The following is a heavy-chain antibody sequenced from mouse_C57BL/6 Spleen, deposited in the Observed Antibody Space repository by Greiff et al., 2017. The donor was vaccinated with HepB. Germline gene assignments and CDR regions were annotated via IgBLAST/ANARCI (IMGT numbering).Heavy chain of an antibody. Sequence: EVKLVESGGGLVKPGGSLKLSCAASGFTFSDYGMHWVRQAPEKGLEWVAYISSGSSTIYYADTVKGRFTISRDNAKNTLFLQMTSLRSEDTAMYYCAREAYYSNYVLFAYWGQGTLVTVSA. CDR2: ISSGSSTI. CDR3: AREAYYSNYVLFAY. D-gene: IGHD2-5*01. J-gene: IGHJ3*01. CDR1: GFTFSDYG. V-gene: IGHV5-17*01.